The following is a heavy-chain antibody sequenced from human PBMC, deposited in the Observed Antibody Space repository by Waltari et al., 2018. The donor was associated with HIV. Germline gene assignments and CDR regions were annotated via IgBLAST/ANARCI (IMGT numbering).Heavy chain of an antibody. Sequence: QVQLQQWGAGLLKPSETLSLTCAVYGGSFSGHYWSWIRPPPAKGLEWIGEINHSGSTNYNPSLKSRVTISVDTSKNQFSLKLSSVTAADTAVYYCASRRDRYSSGRARYFDLWGRGTLVTVSS. V-gene: IGHV4-34*01. J-gene: IGHJ2*01. CDR1: GGSFSGHY. D-gene: IGHD6-19*01. CDR3: ASRRDRYSSGRARYFDL. CDR2: INHSGST.